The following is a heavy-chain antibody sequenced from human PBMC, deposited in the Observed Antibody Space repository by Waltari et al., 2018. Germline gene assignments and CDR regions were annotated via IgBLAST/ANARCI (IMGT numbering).Heavy chain of an antibody. CDR1: GFTFSSYA. CDR2: IYSGGST. V-gene: IGHV3-23*03. Sequence: EVQLLESGGGLVQPGGSLRLSCAASGFTFSSYAMSWVRQAPGKGLEWVSVIYSGGSTYYADSVKGRFTISRDNSKNTLYLQMSSLRAEDTGVYYCARLFGGVSTFDYWGQGTLVTVSS. CDR3: ARLFGGVSTFDY. D-gene: IGHD3-16*01. J-gene: IGHJ4*02.